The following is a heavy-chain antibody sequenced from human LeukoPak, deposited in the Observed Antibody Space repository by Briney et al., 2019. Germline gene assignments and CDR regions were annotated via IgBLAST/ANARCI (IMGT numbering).Heavy chain of an antibody. V-gene: IGHV4-59*01. Sequence: PSETLSLTCTVSGDSMRSYYWSWIRQPPGKGLEWIASIYLSGSTNYTPSLKSRVTMSLDTSKNQFSLKLTSVTAADTAVYYCARWDDKRPLWGQGTLVTVSS. CDR2: IYLSGST. D-gene: IGHD3-9*01. J-gene: IGHJ4*02. CDR1: GDSMRSYY. CDR3: ARWDDKRPL.